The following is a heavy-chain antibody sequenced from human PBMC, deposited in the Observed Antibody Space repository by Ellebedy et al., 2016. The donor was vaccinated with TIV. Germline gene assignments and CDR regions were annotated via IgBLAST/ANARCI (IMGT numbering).Heavy chain of an antibody. CDR1: GFTFSSYA. CDR2: ISGRGGST. CDR3: AMGDSSGNYYY. D-gene: IGHD3-22*01. J-gene: IGHJ4*02. V-gene: IGHV3-23*01. Sequence: GGSLRLSCAASGFTFSSYAMSWVRQAPGKGLEWVSVISGRGGSTYYADSVKGRFTISRDNSKNTLYLQMNSLRAEDTAVYYCAMGDSSGNYYYWGQGTLVTVSS.